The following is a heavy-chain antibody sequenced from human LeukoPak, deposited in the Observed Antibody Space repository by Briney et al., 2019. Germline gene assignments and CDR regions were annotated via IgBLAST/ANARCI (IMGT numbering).Heavy chain of an antibody. CDR1: GVTFSSYW. Sequence: GRSLRLSCAASGVTFSSYWMHWVRQAPGKGLVWVSRINSDGSSTSYADSVKGRFTISRDNAKNTLYLQMNSLRAEDTAVYYCARENYDRNLDYWGQGTLVTVSS. D-gene: IGHD3-22*01. CDR3: ARENYDRNLDY. J-gene: IGHJ4*02. V-gene: IGHV3-74*01. CDR2: INSDGSST.